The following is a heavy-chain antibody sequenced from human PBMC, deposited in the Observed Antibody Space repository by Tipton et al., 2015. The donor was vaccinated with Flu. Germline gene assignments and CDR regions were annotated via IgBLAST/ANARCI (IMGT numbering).Heavy chain of an antibody. CDR3: ARYHCPNGICDSFDY. D-gene: IGHD2-8*01. J-gene: IGHJ4*02. V-gene: IGHV4-59*01. Sequence: TLSLTCSVSGVSITANYWSWVRQPPGRGLEWIGYIHHTGTTNYSPSLGGRVTMSIDTSQNQFSLTLASVTAADTAIYYCARYHCPNGICDSFDYWGQGTLVTVSS. CDR2: IHHTGTT. CDR1: GVSITANY.